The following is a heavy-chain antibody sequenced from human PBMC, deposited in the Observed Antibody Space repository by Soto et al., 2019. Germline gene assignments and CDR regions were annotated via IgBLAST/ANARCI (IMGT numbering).Heavy chain of an antibody. CDR3: ARGDTMVRGVPEGFDP. CDR2: IIPIFGTA. CDR1: GGTFSSYA. V-gene: IGHV1-69*01. D-gene: IGHD3-10*01. Sequence: QVQLVQSGAEVKKPGSSVKVSCKASGGTFSSYAISWVRQAPGQGLEWMGGIIPIFGTANYAQKFQGRVTITADESTSTAYMELCSLRSEDTAVYYCARGDTMVRGVPEGFDPWGQGTLVTVSS. J-gene: IGHJ5*02.